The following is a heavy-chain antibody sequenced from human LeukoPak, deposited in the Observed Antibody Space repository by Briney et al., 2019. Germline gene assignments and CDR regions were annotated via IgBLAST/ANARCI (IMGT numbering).Heavy chain of an antibody. D-gene: IGHD3-10*01. CDR1: AFTFSSYT. Sequence: GGCLRQSYAASAFTFSSYTTHWARQAQGKGLEWVAVISYDGSNKYYADSVKGRFTISRDNSKNTLYLQMNSLRAEDTAVYYCARDGVDYYGSGSYSDYWGQGTLVTVSS. CDR3: ARDGVDYYGSGSYSDY. CDR2: ISYDGSNK. J-gene: IGHJ4*02. V-gene: IGHV3-30-3*01.